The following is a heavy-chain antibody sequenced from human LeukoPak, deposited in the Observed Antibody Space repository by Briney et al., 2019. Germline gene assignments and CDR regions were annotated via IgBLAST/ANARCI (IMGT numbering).Heavy chain of an antibody. D-gene: IGHD3-22*01. V-gene: IGHV4-39*07. CDR2: VYYSGST. CDR1: GDSISSYSYY. J-gene: IGHJ5*02. Sequence: SETLSLTCTVSGDSISSYSYYWGWIRQPPGKGLEWIGSVYYSGSTYYNPSLKSRVTISVDTSKNQFSLKLSSVTAADTAVYYCARTMVVVLNWFDPWGQGTLVTVSS. CDR3: ARTMVVVLNWFDP.